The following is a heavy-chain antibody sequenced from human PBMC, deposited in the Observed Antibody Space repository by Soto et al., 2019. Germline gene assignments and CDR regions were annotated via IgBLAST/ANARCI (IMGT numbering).Heavy chain of an antibody. CDR3: ARPNTVGTKKGYDC. Sequence: SVKVSCKASGGTFSNYPFTWVRQAPGQGLEWMGSIIPIFGATNYAKNFHGRVTITADEAASTAFMELGNLTSADTALYYGARPNTVGTKKGYDCWGQGTLVTVSS. CDR2: IIPIFGAT. CDR1: GGTFSNYP. J-gene: IGHJ4*02. V-gene: IGHV1-69*13. D-gene: IGHD1-7*01.